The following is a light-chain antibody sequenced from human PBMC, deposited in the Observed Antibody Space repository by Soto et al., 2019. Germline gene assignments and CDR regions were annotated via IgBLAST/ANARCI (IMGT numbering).Light chain of an antibody. CDR2: GAS. CDR3: QQRSNWPPIT. V-gene: IGKV3D-20*02. CDR1: QSVSSSY. Sequence: EIVLTQSPGTLSLSPGERATLSCGASQSVSSSYLAWYQQKPGQAPRLLIYGASSRATGIPDRFSGSGSGTDFTLTISRLEPEDFAVYYCQQRSNWPPITFGQGTRLEIK. J-gene: IGKJ5*01.